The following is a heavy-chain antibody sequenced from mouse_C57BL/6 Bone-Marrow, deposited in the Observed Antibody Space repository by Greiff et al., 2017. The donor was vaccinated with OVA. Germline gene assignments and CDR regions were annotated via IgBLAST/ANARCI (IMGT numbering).Heavy chain of an antibody. CDR1: GYAFSSSW. CDR3: ARYPVYAMDY. V-gene: IGHV1-82*01. J-gene: IGHJ4*01. CDR2: IYPGDGDT. Sequence: QVQLKQPGAELVKPGASVKMSCKASGYAFSSSWMNWVKQRPGKGLEWIGRIYPGDGDTNYNGKFKGNATLTADKSSSTAYMQLSSLTSEDSAVYFCARYPVYAMDYWGQGTSVTVSS.